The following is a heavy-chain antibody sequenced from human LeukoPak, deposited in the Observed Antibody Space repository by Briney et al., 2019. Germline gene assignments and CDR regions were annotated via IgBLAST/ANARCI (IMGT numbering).Heavy chain of an antibody. Sequence: GGSLRPSCAASGFTFSSYAMSWVRQAPGKGLEWVSAISGSGGSTYYAASVKGRFTISRDNSKNTLYLQMNSLRAEDTAVYYCAKDLYGSGSSPDYWGQGTLVTVSS. J-gene: IGHJ4*02. D-gene: IGHD3-10*01. CDR1: GFTFSSYA. CDR3: AKDLYGSGSSPDY. V-gene: IGHV3-23*01. CDR2: ISGSGGST.